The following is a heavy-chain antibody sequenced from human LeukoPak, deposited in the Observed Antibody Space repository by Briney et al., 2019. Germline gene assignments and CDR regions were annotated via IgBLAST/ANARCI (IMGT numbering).Heavy chain of an antibody. Sequence: GGSLRLSCALSGFTVGGNYMSWVRQAPGKGLEWVANINHDGSEKYYADAVEGRFIISRDNAKNTLYLQMNSLRAEDTAVYYCARDKSGFDYWGQGTQVTVSS. CDR2: INHDGSEK. V-gene: IGHV3-7*01. J-gene: IGHJ4*02. D-gene: IGHD3-3*01. CDR3: ARDKSGFDY. CDR1: GFTVGGNY.